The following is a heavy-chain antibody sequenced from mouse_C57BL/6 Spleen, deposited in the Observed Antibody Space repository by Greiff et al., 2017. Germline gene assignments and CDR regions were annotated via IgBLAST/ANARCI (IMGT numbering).Heavy chain of an antibody. CDR2: SDPENGDT. J-gene: IGHJ1*03. CDR3: KNYGYDRYFDV. Sequence: DVQLQESGAELVRPGASVKLSCTASGFNIKDDYMHWVKQRPEQGLEWIGWSDPENGDTEYASKFQGKATITADTSSNTDYLQLSSLTSEDTAVYYCKNYGYDRYFDVWGTGTTVTVSS. CDR1: GFNIKDDY. V-gene: IGHV14-4*01. D-gene: IGHD2-2*01.